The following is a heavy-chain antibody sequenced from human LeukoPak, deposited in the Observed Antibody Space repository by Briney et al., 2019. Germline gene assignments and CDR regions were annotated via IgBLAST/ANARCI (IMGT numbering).Heavy chain of an antibody. CDR3: ARARRPYWFDP. D-gene: IGHD1-14*01. J-gene: IGHJ5*02. CDR2: IYYSGST. Sequence: PSETLSLTCTVSGGSVGSGSYYWSWIRQPPGKGLEWIGYIYYSGSTNYNPSLKSRVTISVDTSKNQFSLKLSSVTAADTAVYYCARARRPYWFDPWGQGTLVTVSS. V-gene: IGHV4-61*01. CDR1: GGSVGSGSYY.